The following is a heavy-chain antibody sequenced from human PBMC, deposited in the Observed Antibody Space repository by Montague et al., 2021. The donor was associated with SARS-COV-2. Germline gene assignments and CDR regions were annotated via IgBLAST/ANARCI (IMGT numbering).Heavy chain of an antibody. J-gene: IGHJ6*02. CDR2: IYYSGTT. Sequence: TLSLTCTVSGASISSGGFYWSWFRQHPRKGLEWIGFIYYSGTTYHNPSLKSRLTISIDTSKNQFSLKLSSVTAADTAVYYCARGLPYQMVAGAIPNYSMDAGGQGTTVTVSS. CDR3: ARGLPYQMVAGAIPNYSMDA. D-gene: IGHD2-15*01. V-gene: IGHV4-31*03. CDR1: GASISSGGFY.